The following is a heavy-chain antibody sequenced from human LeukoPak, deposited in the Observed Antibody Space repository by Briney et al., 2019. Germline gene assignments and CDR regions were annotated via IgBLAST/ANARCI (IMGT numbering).Heavy chain of an antibody. V-gene: IGHV3-23*01. J-gene: IGHJ4*02. CDR2: ISGSGGST. D-gene: IGHD3-22*01. Sequence: GGSLRLSCAASGFTFSSYAMSWVRQAPGKGLDWVSAISGSGGSTYYADSVKGRFTISRDNSKNTLYLQMNSLRAEDTGVYYCAKASGGSSGYFGYWGQGTLVTVSS. CDR3: AKASGGSSGYFGY. CDR1: GFTFSSYA.